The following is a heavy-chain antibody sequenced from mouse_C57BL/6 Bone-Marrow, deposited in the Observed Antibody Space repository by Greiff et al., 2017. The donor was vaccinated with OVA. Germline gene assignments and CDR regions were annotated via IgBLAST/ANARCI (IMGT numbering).Heavy chain of an antibody. CDR3: ARDWVRSAMDY. CDR1: GYTFTSYW. Sequence: QVQLQQPGAELVKPGASVKLSCKASGYTFTSYWMQWVKQRPGQGLEWIGEIDPSDSYTNYNQKFKGKATLTVDTSSSTAYMQLSSLTSEDSAVXYCARDWVRSAMDYWGQGTSVTVSS. V-gene: IGHV1-50*01. J-gene: IGHJ4*01. CDR2: IDPSDSYT. D-gene: IGHD4-1*01.